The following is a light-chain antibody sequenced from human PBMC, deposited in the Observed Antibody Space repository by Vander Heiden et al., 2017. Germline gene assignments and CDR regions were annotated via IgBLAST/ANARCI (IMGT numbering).Light chain of an antibody. CDR3: QQRSNSPPIT. CDR2: DAS. J-gene: IGKJ4*01. V-gene: IGKV3-11*01. CDR1: QSVSSY. Sequence: EIVLTQSPATLSLSPGERATLSCRASQSVSSYLAWYQQKPGQAPRLLIYDASNRATGIPARFSGSGSGTDFTLTISSLEPEDLAVYYCQQRSNSPPITFGRGTKVDIK.